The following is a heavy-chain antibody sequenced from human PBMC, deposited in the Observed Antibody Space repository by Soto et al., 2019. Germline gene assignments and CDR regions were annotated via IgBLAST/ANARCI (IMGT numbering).Heavy chain of an antibody. CDR2: ISYDGSNK. CDR1: GFTFSSYA. J-gene: IGHJ4*02. Sequence: GGSLRLSCAASGFTFSSYAMHWVRQAPGKGLEWVAVISYDGSNKYYADSVKGRFTISRDNSKNTLYLQMNSLRAEDTAVYYCARDGPSSSLDYWGQGTLVTVSS. D-gene: IGHD6-13*01. CDR3: ARDGPSSSLDY. V-gene: IGHV3-30-3*01.